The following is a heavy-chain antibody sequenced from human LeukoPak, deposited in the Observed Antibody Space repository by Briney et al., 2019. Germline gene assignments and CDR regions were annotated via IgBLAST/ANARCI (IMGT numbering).Heavy chain of an antibody. CDR1: GYTFTSYG. Sequence: ASVKVSCKASGYTFTSYGISWVRQAPGQGLEWMGWISAYNGNTNYAQKLQDRVTMTTDTSTSTAYMELRSLRSDDTAVYYCARDPGVRNWNGPQFDYWGQGTLVTVSS. D-gene: IGHD1-20*01. V-gene: IGHV1-18*01. J-gene: IGHJ4*02. CDR2: ISAYNGNT. CDR3: ARDPGVRNWNGPQFDY.